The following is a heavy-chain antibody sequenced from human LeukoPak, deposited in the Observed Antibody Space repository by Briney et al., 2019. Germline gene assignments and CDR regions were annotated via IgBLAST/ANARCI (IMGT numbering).Heavy chain of an antibody. J-gene: IGHJ6*02. CDR3: ARSIPGYSSPFYYYGMDV. CDR1: GGSISSYY. V-gene: IGHV4-59*08. D-gene: IGHD6-13*01. CDR2: IYYSGRT. Sequence: PSETLSLTCTVSGGSISSYYWSWIRQPPGKGLEWIGYIYYSGRTNYNPSLKSRVTISVDTSKNQFSLKLSSVTAADTAVYYCARSIPGYSSPFYYYGMDVWGQGTTVTVSS.